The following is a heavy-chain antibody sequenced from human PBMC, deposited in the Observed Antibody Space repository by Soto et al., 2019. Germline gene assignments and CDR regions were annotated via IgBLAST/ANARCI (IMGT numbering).Heavy chain of an antibody. V-gene: IGHV4-59*01. CDR3: ARGPPPKWWFGELSRRYYGMDV. Sequence: PSETLSLTCTVSGGSISSYYWSWIRQPPGKGLEWIGYIYYSGSTNYNPSLKSRVTISVDTSKNQFSLKLSSVTAADTAVYYCARGPPPKWWFGELSRRYYGMDVWGQGTTVTVSS. J-gene: IGHJ6*02. D-gene: IGHD3-10*01. CDR1: GGSISSYY. CDR2: IYYSGST.